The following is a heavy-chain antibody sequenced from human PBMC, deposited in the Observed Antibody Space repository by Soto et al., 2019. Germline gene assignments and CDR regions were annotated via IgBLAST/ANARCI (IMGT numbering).Heavy chain of an antibody. V-gene: IGHV3-48*01. D-gene: IGHD2-15*01. J-gene: IGHJ5*02. CDR2: ISSSSTTK. Sequence: EVQLVESGGGLVQPGGSLRLSCAASGFTFSSYSMNWVRQAPGKGLEWVSYISSSSTTKYYADSVKGRFTISRDNAKTSRYLQMSSVRAEDTAVYYGARDGCSGSNCLSWFDPWGQGTLVTVSS. CDR3: ARDGCSGSNCLSWFDP. CDR1: GFTFSSYS.